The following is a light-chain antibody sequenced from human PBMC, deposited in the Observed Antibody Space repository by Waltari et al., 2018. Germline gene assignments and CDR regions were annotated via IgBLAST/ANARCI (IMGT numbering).Light chain of an antibody. V-gene: IGLV4-69*02. CDR3: QTWGTGTQVV. J-gene: IGLJ2*01. Sequence: QLVLTQSPSASASLGASVKLTCTLSSGHSNYAIAWLQRQPEKGPQYLMKLNSDGSHSQGDAIPVRLSGSSVGAERYLAISGLQSEDEADYYCQTWGTGTQVVFGGGTKLTVL. CDR2: LNSDGSH. CDR1: SGHSNYA.